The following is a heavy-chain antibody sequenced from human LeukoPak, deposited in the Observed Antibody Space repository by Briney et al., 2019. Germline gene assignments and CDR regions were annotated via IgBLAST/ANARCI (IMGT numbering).Heavy chain of an antibody. Sequence: SETLSLTCSVSGVSIRSSGDYWGWIRQSPGKGLEWIGSIYYTETTGTTSYNPSLRSRVTISVDTSKNHFPLRLTSVTAADTAIYYCARGLPNRSVVVVPAAFDYWGQGTRVTVSS. J-gene: IGHJ4*02. CDR3: ARGLPNRSVVVVPAAFDY. D-gene: IGHD2-2*01. V-gene: IGHV4-39*06. CDR1: GVSIRSSGDY. CDR2: IYYTETTGTT.